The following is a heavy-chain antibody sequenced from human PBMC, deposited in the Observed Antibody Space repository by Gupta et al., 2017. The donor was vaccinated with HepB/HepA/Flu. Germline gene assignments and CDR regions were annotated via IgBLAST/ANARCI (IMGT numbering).Heavy chain of an antibody. CDR1: GFTFDDYA. V-gene: IGHV3-9*01. D-gene: IGHD6-13*01. CDR3: AKASSSSWYYFDY. CDR2: ISWNSGSI. J-gene: IGHJ4*02. Sequence: EVQLVESGGGLVQPGRSLRLSCAASGFTFDDYAIHWVRQAPGKGLEWVSGISWNSGSIGYADSVKGRFTISRDNAKNSLYLQMNSLRAEDTALYYCAKASSSSWYYFDYWGQGTLVTVSS.